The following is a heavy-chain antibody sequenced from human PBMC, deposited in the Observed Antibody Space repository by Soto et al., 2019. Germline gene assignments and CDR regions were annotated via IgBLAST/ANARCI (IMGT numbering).Heavy chain of an antibody. CDR1: GFTFSGHY. V-gene: IGHV3-72*01. D-gene: IGHD2-21*02. J-gene: IGHJ4*02. Sequence: ESGGGLVQPGGSLRLSCEGSGFTFSGHYMDWVRQAPGKGLEWLGRIRNKPNGHTTEYAASVKGRFTISRDDSKNLVYLQMNSLKSEDTAVYYCSTTVITAPLFEYWGQGTLVTVSS. CDR3: STTVITAPLFEY. CDR2: IRNKPNGHTT.